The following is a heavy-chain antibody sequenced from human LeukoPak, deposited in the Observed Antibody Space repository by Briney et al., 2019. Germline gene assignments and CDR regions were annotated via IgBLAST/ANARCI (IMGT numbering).Heavy chain of an antibody. CDR2: ISSGSSYI. Sequence: GGSLRLSCAASGFTFSSYSMNWVRQAPGKGLEWVSSISSGSSYIYYADSLKGRLTISRDNAKNSLYLQMNSLRAEDTAVYYCARGGYGYNFDYWGQGTLVTVSS. CDR1: GFTFSSYS. J-gene: IGHJ4*02. V-gene: IGHV3-21*01. D-gene: IGHD3-16*01. CDR3: ARGGYGYNFDY.